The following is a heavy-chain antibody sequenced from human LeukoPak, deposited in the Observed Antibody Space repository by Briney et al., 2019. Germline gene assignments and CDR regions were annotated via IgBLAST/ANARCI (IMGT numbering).Heavy chain of an antibody. CDR1: GFTFTTYN. CDR2: ISNSGSTT. D-gene: IGHD3-22*01. CDR3: AKDYRSADLEEDYYDSSGYQDY. J-gene: IGHJ4*02. V-gene: IGHV3-48*04. Sequence: GGSLRLSCAASGFTFTTYNMIWVRQAPGKGLEWVSFISNSGSTTYYADSVKGRFTLSRDNAKNSLYLQMNTLRAEDTAVYYCAKDYRSADLEEDYYDSSGYQDYWGQGTLVTVSS.